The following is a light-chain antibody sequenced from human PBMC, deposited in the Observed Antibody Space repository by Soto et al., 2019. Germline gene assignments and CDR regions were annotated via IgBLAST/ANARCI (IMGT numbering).Light chain of an antibody. CDR1: QSISSW. J-gene: IGKJ1*01. CDR2: AAS. V-gene: IGKV1-5*01. Sequence: DIQMTQSPSTLSASVGDRVTITCRASQSISSWLAWYQQKPGKAPKLLIYAASSLESGVPSRFSGSGSGTEFTLTISRLQPDDFATYYCQQYNSSSTFGQGTKVEIK. CDR3: QQYNSSST.